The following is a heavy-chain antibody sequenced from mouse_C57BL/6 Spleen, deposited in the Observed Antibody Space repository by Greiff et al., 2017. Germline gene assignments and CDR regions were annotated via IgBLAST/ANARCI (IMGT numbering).Heavy chain of an antibody. V-gene: IGHV1-76*01. CDR1: GYTFTDYY. J-gene: IGHJ3*01. Sequence: VQLQQSGAELVRPGASVKLSCKASGYTFTDYYINWVKQRPGQGLEWIARIYPGSGNTYYNEKFKGKDTLTAEKSSSTAYMQLSSLTSEDSAVYFCAYGSSFAYWGQGTLVTVSA. CDR2: IYPGSGNT. D-gene: IGHD1-1*01. CDR3: AYGSSFAY.